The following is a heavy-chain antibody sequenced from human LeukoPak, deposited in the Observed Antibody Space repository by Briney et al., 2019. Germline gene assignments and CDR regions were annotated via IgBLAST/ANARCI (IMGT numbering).Heavy chain of an antibody. D-gene: IGHD3-3*01. V-gene: IGHV3-30-3*01. CDR3: TRGGYDLWSGYRIDY. CDR1: EFTFSSYA. Sequence: GGSLRLPCAASEFTFSSYAMHWVRQAPGKGLEWVAVVSYDRSNKYYADSVKGRFTISRDNSKNTLFLQINSLRVEDTAVYYCTRGGYDLWSGYRIDYWGQGSLVTVSS. J-gene: IGHJ4*02. CDR2: VSYDRSNK.